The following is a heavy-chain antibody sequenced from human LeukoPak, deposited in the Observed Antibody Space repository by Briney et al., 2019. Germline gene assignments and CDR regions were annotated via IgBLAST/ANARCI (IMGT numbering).Heavy chain of an antibody. CDR2: INHSGST. Sequence: SETLSLTCAVYGGSFSGYYWSWIRQPPGKGLEWIGEINHSGSTNFNPSLKSRVTISVDTSKNQFSLKLSSVTAADTAVYYCARSSGLSVYWGQGTLVTVSS. V-gene: IGHV4-34*01. CDR1: GGSFSGYY. J-gene: IGHJ4*02. CDR3: ARSSGLSVY. D-gene: IGHD6-19*01.